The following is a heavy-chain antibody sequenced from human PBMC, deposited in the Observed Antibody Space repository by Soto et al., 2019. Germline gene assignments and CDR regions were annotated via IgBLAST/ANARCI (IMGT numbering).Heavy chain of an antibody. CDR3: AKGMRVVVVVAATFDY. V-gene: IGHV3-23*01. J-gene: IGHJ4*02. CDR2: ISGSGGST. D-gene: IGHD2-15*01. Sequence: GGSLRLSCAASGFTFSSYAMSWVRQAPGKGLEWVSAISGSGGSTYYADSVKGRFTISRDNSKNTLYLQMNSLRAEDTAVYYCAKGMRVVVVVAATFDYWGQGTLVTVSS. CDR1: GFTFSSYA.